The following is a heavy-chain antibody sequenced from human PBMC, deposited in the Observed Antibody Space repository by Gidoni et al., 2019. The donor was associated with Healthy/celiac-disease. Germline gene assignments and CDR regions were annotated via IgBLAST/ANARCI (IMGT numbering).Heavy chain of an antibody. V-gene: IGHV4-34*01. CDR2: INHSGST. CDR3: ARRAVRNPFDY. D-gene: IGHD3-3*01. J-gene: IGHJ4*02. CDR1: GGSFSGYY. Sequence: QVQLQQWGAGLLKPSETLSLTCAVYGGSFSGYYWSWIRQPPGKGLEWIGEINHSGSTNYNPSLKSRVTISVDTSKNQFSLKLSSVTAADTAVYYCARRAVRNPFDYWGQGTLVTVSS.